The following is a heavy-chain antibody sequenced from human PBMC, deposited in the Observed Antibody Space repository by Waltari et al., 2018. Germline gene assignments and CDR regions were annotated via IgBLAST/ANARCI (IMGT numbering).Heavy chain of an antibody. CDR2: VHYTGST. CDR1: GGSSSRSIYY. V-gene: IGHV4-39*01. CDR3: ATTYCGGWNDY. Sequence: QLQLQESGPGLVKPSETLSLTGTVSGGSSSRSIYYWGCIRQPRGQGLEWLASVHYTGSTYYNPAPKSRVTISVDTSKKQFSLKLNSVTAADTAVYYCATTYCGGWNDYWGQGTLVTVSS. J-gene: IGHJ4*02. D-gene: IGHD6-19*01.